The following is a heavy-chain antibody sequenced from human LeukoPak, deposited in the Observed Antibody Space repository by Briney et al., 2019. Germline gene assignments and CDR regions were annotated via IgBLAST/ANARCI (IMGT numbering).Heavy chain of an antibody. J-gene: IGHJ4*02. CDR2: ISDSGGRT. D-gene: IGHD3-22*01. Sequence: GGSLRLSCAVSGITLSNYGMSWVRQAPGKGLEWVAGISDSGGRTNYADSVKGRFTISRDNPKNTLYLQMNSLRAEDTAVYFCAKRGVVIRVILVGFHKEAYYFDSWGEGALVTVSS. CDR3: AKRGVVIRVILVGFHKEAYYFDS. CDR1: GITLSNYG. V-gene: IGHV3-23*01.